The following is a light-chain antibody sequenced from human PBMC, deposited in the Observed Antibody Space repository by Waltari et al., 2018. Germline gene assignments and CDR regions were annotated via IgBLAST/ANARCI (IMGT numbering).Light chain of an antibody. CDR3: QLYEGSSRT. J-gene: IGKJ1*01. Sequence: EIVLTQSPGTLSLSPGERATLSCRASQTLSNNYLAWYQQRPGQAPRLRIYRASARATGISDRFSGSGSGTDFTLTISSLEPEDFAVYHCQLYEGSSRTFGQGTKVEIK. CDR2: RAS. CDR1: QTLSNNY. V-gene: IGKV3-20*01.